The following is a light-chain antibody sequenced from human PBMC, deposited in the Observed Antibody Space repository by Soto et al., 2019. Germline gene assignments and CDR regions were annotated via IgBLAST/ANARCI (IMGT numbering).Light chain of an antibody. J-gene: IGKJ2*01. Sequence: EIVLTQSPGTLSLSPGERATLSCRASQSVSSSYLAWYQQKPAQAPRLLIYGASSRATGIPDRFSGSGSGTDFTLNISRLEPEDFAVYYCHQYGSSHTFGQGTKLEIK. CDR3: HQYGSSHT. CDR2: GAS. V-gene: IGKV3-20*01. CDR1: QSVSSSY.